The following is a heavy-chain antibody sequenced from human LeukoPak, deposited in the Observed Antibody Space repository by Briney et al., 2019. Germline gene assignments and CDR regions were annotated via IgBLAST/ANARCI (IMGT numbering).Heavy chain of an antibody. CDR1: GFTFSSYA. CDR3: AKEVPEGGYSYGYFDY. D-gene: IGHD5-18*01. Sequence: PGGSLRLSCVASGFTFSSYAMSWVRQAPGKGLEWVSAISGSGGSTYYADSVKGRFTISRDNSKNTLYLQMNSLRAEDTAVYYCAKEVPEGGYSYGYFDYWGQGTLVTVSS. CDR2: ISGSGGST. J-gene: IGHJ4*02. V-gene: IGHV3-23*01.